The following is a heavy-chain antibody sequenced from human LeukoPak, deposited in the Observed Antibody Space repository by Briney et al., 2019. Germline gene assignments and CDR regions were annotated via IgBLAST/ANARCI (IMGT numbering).Heavy chain of an antibody. CDR1: GGSISSGDYY. J-gene: IGHJ3*02. V-gene: IGHV4-30-4*08. D-gene: IGHD3-10*01. Sequence: PSETLSLTCTVSGGSISSGDYYWSWIRQPPGKGLEWIGYIYYSGSTYYNPSLKSPVTISVDTSKNQFSLKLSSVTAADTAVYYCARLRELWLAPGTREDAFDIWGQGTMVTVSS. CDR2: IYYSGST. CDR3: ARLRELWLAPGTREDAFDI.